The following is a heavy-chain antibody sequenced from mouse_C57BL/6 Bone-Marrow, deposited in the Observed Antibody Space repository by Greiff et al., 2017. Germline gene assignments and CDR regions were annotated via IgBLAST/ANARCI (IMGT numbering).Heavy chain of an antibody. V-gene: IGHV1-81*01. Sequence: VQLVESGAELARPGASVKLSCKASGYTFTSYGISWVKQRTGQGLEWIGEIYPRSGNTYYNEKFKGKATLTADKSSSTAYMELRRLTSEDSAVYFCARSTVVAMDDYWGQGTTLTVSS. D-gene: IGHD1-1*01. J-gene: IGHJ2*01. CDR2: IYPRSGNT. CDR1: GYTFTSYG. CDR3: ARSTVVAMDDY.